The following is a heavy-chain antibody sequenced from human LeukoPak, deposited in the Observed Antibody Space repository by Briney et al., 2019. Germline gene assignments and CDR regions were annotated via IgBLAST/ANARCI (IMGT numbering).Heavy chain of an antibody. Sequence: SETLSLTCAVYGGSFSGYYWSWIRQPPGKGLEWIGEINHSGSTNYNPSLKSRVTISVDTSKNQFSLKLSSVTAADTAVYHCARAGYDFWSGYSNQIDYWGQGTLVTVSS. CDR3: ARAGYDFWSGYSNQIDY. J-gene: IGHJ4*02. V-gene: IGHV4-34*01. D-gene: IGHD3-3*01. CDR1: GGSFSGYY. CDR2: INHSGST.